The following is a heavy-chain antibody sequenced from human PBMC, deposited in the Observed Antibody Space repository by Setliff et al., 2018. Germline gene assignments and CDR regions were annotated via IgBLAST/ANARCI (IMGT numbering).Heavy chain of an antibody. CDR1: GYTFTDYG. CDR3: ERLVRYCSTTSCQRTSGDDF. CDR2: ISPYTGNT. Sequence: GASVKVSCKASGYTFTDYGISWVRRAPGQGLEWMGWISPYTGNTFYAPQFQGRVIVTTDTSAKTAYMDLRSLRSDDTAVYYCERLVRYCSTTSCQRTSGDDFWGLGTLVTVSS. V-gene: IGHV1-18*01. J-gene: IGHJ4*02. D-gene: IGHD2-2*01.